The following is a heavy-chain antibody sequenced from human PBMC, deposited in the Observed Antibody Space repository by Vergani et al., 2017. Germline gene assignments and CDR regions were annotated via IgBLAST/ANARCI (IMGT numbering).Heavy chain of an antibody. V-gene: IGHV1-24*01. CDR1: GYTLTELS. CDR2: IIPIIRLA. Sequence: QVQLVQSGAEVQKPGASVKVSCKVSGYTLTELSMHWVRQAPGQGLEWMGRIIPIIRLATSAQKFQDRVKITGDTSTNTVYMEMNNLRSEDTAVYYCARVSPGDNSGWEPFDYWGQGTLVTVSS. D-gene: IGHD6-19*01. J-gene: IGHJ4*02. CDR3: ARVSPGDNSGWEPFDY.